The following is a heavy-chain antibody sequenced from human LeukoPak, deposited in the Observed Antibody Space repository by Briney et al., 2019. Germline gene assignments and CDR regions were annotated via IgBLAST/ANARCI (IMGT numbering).Heavy chain of an antibody. CDR1: GFTFSSYD. V-gene: IGHV3-23*01. Sequence: PGGSLRLSCAASGFTFSSYDMSWVRQAPGKGLEWVSAISGSGGSTYYADSVKGRFTISRDNSKNTLYLQMNSLRAEDTAVYYCAKTEYYDFWSGYYLLRGDYFDYWGQGTLVTVSS. CDR3: AKTEYYDFWSGYYLLRGDYFDY. D-gene: IGHD3-3*01. CDR2: ISGSGGST. J-gene: IGHJ4*02.